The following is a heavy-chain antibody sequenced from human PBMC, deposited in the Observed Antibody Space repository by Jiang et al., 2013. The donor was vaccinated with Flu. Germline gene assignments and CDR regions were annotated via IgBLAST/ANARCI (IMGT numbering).Heavy chain of an antibody. D-gene: IGHD4-17*01. J-gene: IGHJ6*02. V-gene: IGHV4-34*01. CDR1: GGSFSGYY. CDR3: ARGRARSWGYGDFGMGY. Sequence: LLKPSETLSLTCAVYGGSFSGYYWSWIRQPPGKGLEWIGEINHSGSTNYNPSLKSRVTISVDTSKNQFSLKLSSVTAADTAVYYCARGRARSWGYGDFGMGYWGQGTTVTVSS. CDR2: INHSGST.